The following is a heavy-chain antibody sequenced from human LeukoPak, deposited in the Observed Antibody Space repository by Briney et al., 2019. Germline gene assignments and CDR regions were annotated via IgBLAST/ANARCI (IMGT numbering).Heavy chain of an antibody. Sequence: PSETLSLTCTVSGGSISSSSYHWSWIRQPPGKGLEWIGSIYYSGSTYYNPSLKSGITISVDTSKSQFSLWLTSVTAADTAVFYCARGDYYAGGGRNWFDPWSQGTLVTVSS. CDR3: ARGDYYAGGGRNWFDP. CDR1: GGSISSSSYH. V-gene: IGHV4-39*07. D-gene: IGHD3-16*01. CDR2: IYYSGST. J-gene: IGHJ5*02.